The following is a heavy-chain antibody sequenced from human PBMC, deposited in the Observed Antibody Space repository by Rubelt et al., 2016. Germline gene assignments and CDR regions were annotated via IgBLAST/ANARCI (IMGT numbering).Heavy chain of an antibody. J-gene: IGHJ4*02. D-gene: IGHD2-21*02. V-gene: IGHV4-39*01. CDR3: ARFTPLDCGGDCYPDY. CDR2: IYYSGST. Sequence: SYYWGWIRQPPGKGLEWIGSIYYSGSTYYNPSLKSRVTISVDTSKNQFSLKLSSVTAADTAVYYCARFTPLDCGGDCYPDYWGQGTLVTASS. CDR1: SYY.